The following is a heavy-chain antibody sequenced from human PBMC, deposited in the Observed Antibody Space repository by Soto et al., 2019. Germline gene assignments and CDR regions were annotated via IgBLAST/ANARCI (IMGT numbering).Heavy chain of an antibody. Sequence: SETLSLTCTVSGASISGFYWSWIRKSAGKGLEWIGRIYAAGTTDSNPSLKSRVMMSVDTSKKQFSLKLRSVTAADTAVYYCVRDGTKSLRDWFDPWGQGFSVTGSS. CDR1: GASISGFY. CDR3: VRDGTKSLRDWFDP. CDR2: IYAAGTT. V-gene: IGHV4-4*07. D-gene: IGHD1-1*01. J-gene: IGHJ5*02.